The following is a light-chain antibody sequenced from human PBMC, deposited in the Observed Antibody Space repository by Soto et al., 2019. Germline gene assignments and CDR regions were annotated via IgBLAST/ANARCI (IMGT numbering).Light chain of an antibody. CDR2: LGS. CDR1: QSLLHSNGYND. CDR3: MQALQPLYT. V-gene: IGKV2-28*01. Sequence: DIVMTQSPLSLPVTTGEPASISCRSRQSLLHSNGYNDLEWYLQQPGQSPQLLIYLGSNRASGVPDRFSGSGSGTAFTLKISRVEAEDVGVYYCMQALQPLYTFGQGPKLEIK. J-gene: IGKJ2*01.